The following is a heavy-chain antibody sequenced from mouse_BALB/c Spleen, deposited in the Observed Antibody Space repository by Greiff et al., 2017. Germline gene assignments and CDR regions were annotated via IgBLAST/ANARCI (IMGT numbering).Heavy chain of an antibody. J-gene: IGHJ2*01. CDR3: AREGITTATDY. Sequence: QVQLQQSGAELVRPGTSVKVSCKASGYAFTNYLIEWVKQRPGQGLEWIGVINPGSGGTNYNEKFKGKATLTADKSSSTAYMQLSSLTSDDSAVYFCAREGITTATDYWGQGTTLTVSS. CDR1: GYAFTNYL. D-gene: IGHD1-2*01. V-gene: IGHV1-54*01. CDR2: INPGSGGT.